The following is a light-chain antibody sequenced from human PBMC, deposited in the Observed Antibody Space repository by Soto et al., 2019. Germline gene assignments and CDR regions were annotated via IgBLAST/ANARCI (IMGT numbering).Light chain of an antibody. CDR2: GAS. Sequence: EIVLTQSPGTLSLSPGERATLSCRASQSVSSSYLAWYQQKPGQAPRLLIYGASSRATGIPDRFSGSGSGTDFTLTISRLEPEYFAVYYGQQYGSSPLFTFGPGTKWDIK. J-gene: IGKJ3*01. CDR1: QSVSSSY. CDR3: QQYGSSPLFT. V-gene: IGKV3-20*01.